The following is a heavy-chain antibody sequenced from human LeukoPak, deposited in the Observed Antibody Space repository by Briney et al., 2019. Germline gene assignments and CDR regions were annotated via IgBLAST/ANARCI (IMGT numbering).Heavy chain of an antibody. CDR1: GGSFSGYY. Sequence: SETLSLTCAVCGGSFSGYYWGWIRQPPGKGLEWIGNIYPTGSTYYNPSLKSRVTISVDTSKNQFSLKVSSVSAADTAVYYCARAYSSSWYWNWFDPWGQGTLVTVSS. D-gene: IGHD6-13*01. CDR3: ARAYSSSWYWNWFDP. V-gene: IGHV4-38-2*01. J-gene: IGHJ5*02. CDR2: IYPTGST.